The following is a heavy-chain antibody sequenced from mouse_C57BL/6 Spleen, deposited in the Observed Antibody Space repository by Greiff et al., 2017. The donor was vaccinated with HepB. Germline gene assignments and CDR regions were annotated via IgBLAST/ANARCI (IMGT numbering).Heavy chain of an antibody. CDR3: ANMVTTGYYAMDY. CDR1: GFTFSDYG. Sequence: EVKLVESGGGLVKPGGSLKLSCAASGFTFSDYGMHWVRQAPEKGLEWVAYISSGSSTIYYADTVKGRFTISRDNAKNTLFLQMTSLRSEDTAMYYCANMVTTGYYAMDYWGQGTSVTVSS. V-gene: IGHV5-17*01. D-gene: IGHD2-2*01. CDR2: ISSGSSTI. J-gene: IGHJ4*01.